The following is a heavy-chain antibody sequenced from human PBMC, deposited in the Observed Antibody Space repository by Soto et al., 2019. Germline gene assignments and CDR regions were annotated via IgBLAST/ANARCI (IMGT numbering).Heavy chain of an antibody. Sequence: QVQLVQSGAEVKKPGSSVKVSCKASGGTFSSYAISWVRQAPGQVLEWMGGIIPIFGTANYAQKFQGRVTITADESTSTAYMELSSLRSEDTAVYYCARGSPREYYYDSSGSSYWYFDLWGRGTLVTVSS. CDR2: IIPIFGTA. D-gene: IGHD3-22*01. CDR3: ARGSPREYYYDSSGSSYWYFDL. V-gene: IGHV1-69*12. CDR1: GGTFSSYA. J-gene: IGHJ2*01.